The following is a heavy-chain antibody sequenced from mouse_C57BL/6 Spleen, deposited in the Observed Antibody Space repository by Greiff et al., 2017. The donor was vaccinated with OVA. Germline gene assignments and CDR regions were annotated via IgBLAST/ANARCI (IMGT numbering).Heavy chain of an antibody. CDR1: GYAFSSYW. D-gene: IGHD4-1*01. V-gene: IGHV1-80*01. J-gene: IGHJ4*01. Sequence: VQLQQSGAELVKPGASVKISCKASGYAFSSYWMNWVKQRPGKGLEWIGQIYPGDGDTNYNGKFKGKATLTADKSSSTAYMQLSSLTSEDSAVYFCARMGTGRAMDYWGQGTSVTVSS. CDR3: ARMGTGRAMDY. CDR2: IYPGDGDT.